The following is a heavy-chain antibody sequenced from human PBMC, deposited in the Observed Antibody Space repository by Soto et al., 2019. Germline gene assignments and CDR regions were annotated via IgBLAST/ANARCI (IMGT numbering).Heavy chain of an antibody. CDR2: ISSSSSYI. CDR3: ERGRVAY. Sequence: VGSLRLSCASSVFTFSSYSMNCVRQAPGKWLEWVSSISSSSSYIYYADSVKGRFTISRDNAKNSLYLQMNSLRAEDTAVYYCERGRVAYWGQGTLVSVSS. CDR1: VFTFSSYS. J-gene: IGHJ4*02. V-gene: IGHV3-21*01.